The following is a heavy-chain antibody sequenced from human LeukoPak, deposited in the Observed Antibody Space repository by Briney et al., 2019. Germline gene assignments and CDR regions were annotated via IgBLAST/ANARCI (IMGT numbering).Heavy chain of an antibody. V-gene: IGHV1-46*01. CDR3: ARGQRQQLVNY. CDR2: INPSGGST. J-gene: IGHJ4*02. D-gene: IGHD6-13*01. Sequence: ASVKVSCKASGYTFTNYYMHCMRQAPGQGFEWMGIINPSGGSTRYAQKFQGRVTMTRDMSTSTVYMELSSLRSEDTAVYYCARGQRQQLVNYWGQGTLVTVSS. CDR1: GYTFTNYY.